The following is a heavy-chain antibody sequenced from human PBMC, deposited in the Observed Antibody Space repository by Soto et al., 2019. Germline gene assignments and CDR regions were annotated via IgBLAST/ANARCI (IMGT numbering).Heavy chain of an antibody. CDR1: GGTFSSYT. CDR3: ARVGFWSGYPPGRYGMAV. Sequence: SVKVSCKASGGTFSSYTISWVRQAPGQGLEWMGGIIPIFGTANYAQKFQGRVTITADESTSTAYMELSSLRSEDTAVYYCARVGFWSGYPPGRYGMAVWGQGTTVLVSS. J-gene: IGHJ6*02. CDR2: IIPIFGTA. V-gene: IGHV1-69*13. D-gene: IGHD3-3*01.